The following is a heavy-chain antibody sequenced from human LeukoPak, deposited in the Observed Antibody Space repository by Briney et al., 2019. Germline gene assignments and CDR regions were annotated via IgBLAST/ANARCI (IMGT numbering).Heavy chain of an antibody. J-gene: IGHJ4*02. CDR3: ARDSLRGDYESPTGY. CDR2: IFSDGNNR. Sequence: GRSLRLSCAASGFTFSSYGMHWVRQAPGKGLEWVSSIFSDGNNRHHADSVKGRFTISRDNSENTLYLQMNSLRPEDTAIYYCARDSLRGDYESPTGYWGQGTLVSVSS. CDR1: GFTFSSYG. D-gene: IGHD4-17*01. V-gene: IGHV3-30*03.